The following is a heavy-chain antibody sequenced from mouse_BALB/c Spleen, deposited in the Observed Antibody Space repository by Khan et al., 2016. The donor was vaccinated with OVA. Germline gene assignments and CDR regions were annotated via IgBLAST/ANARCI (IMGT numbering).Heavy chain of an antibody. J-gene: IGHJ2*01. V-gene: IGHV1S136*01. CDR3: ARNYRYDLYFDY. Sequence: VQLQQSGPELVKPGASVKMSCKASGYTLTSYVIHWVKQKPGQGLEWIGYIYPYNDDTKSNEKFTGKATLTSDKSYSTDYMELSSLTSEDSAVYDCARNYRYDLYFDYWGQGTTLTVSS. CDR2: IYPYNDDT. D-gene: IGHD2-14*01. CDR1: GYTLTSYV.